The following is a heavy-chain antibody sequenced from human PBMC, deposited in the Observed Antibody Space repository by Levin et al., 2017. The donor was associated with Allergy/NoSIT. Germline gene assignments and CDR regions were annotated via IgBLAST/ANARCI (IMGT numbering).Heavy chain of an antibody. V-gene: IGHV4-59*08. CDR1: GGSISSYSY. Sequence: PSETLSLTCTVSGGSISSYSYWSWIRQPPGKGLEWIGYIYYSGSTNYNPSLKSRVTISVDTSKNQFSLKLSSVTAADTAVYYCARLSGAAAAHNWFDPWGQGTLVTVSS. J-gene: IGHJ5*02. CDR2: IYYSGST. D-gene: IGHD6-13*01. CDR3: ARLSGAAAAHNWFDP.